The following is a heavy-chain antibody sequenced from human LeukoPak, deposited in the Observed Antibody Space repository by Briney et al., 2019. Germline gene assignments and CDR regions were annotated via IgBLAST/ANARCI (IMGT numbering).Heavy chain of an antibody. D-gene: IGHD2-2*01. CDR2: ISSSSYI. CDR3: ARDIVVVPAATLNDY. Sequence: PGGSLRLSCAASGFTFSSYSMNWVRQAPGKGLEWVSSISSSSYIYYADSVKGRFTISRDNAKHSLYLQMNSLRAEDTAVYYCARDIVVVPAATLNDYWGQGTLVTVSS. CDR1: GFTFSSYS. V-gene: IGHV3-21*01. J-gene: IGHJ4*02.